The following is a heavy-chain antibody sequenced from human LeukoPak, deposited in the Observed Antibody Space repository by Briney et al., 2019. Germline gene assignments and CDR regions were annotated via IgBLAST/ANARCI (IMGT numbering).Heavy chain of an antibody. J-gene: IGHJ4*02. Sequence: ASVKVSCKASGYTFTSYGISWVRQAPGRGLEWMGWISAYNGNTNYAQKLQGRVTMTTDTSTSTAYMELRSLRSDDTAVYYCARAGYYDYVWGSYRYPDYWGQGTLVTVSS. D-gene: IGHD3-16*02. CDR1: GYTFTSYG. CDR2: ISAYNGNT. V-gene: IGHV1-18*01. CDR3: ARAGYYDYVWGSYRYPDY.